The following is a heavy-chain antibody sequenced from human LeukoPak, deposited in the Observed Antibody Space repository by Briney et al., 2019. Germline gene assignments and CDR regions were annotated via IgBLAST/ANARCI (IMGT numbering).Heavy chain of an antibody. D-gene: IGHD6-6*01. Sequence: GGSLRLSCAASGFTVSSNYMSWVRQAPGKGLEWVSVIYSGGSTYYADSVKGRFTISRDNSKNTLYLQMNSLRAEDTAVYYCARDRQQLLLGMDVWGQGNTVTVSS. CDR1: GFTVSSNY. J-gene: IGHJ6*02. CDR3: ARDRQQLLLGMDV. V-gene: IGHV3-66*01. CDR2: IYSGGST.